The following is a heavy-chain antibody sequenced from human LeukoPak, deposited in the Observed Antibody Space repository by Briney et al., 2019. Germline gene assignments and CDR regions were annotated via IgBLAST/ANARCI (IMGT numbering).Heavy chain of an antibody. V-gene: IGHV1-18*01. D-gene: IGHD6-13*01. Sequence: ASVKVSCKASGYTFTTYGMSWVRQAPGQGLEWMAWVSANNGHTNYAQKFQGRVTMTTDTSTITAYMELRSLTSDDTAVYYCARVRIAKAGSHEMDVWGKGTTVTVSS. CDR2: VSANNGHT. J-gene: IGHJ6*04. CDR1: GYTFTTYG. CDR3: ARVRIAKAGSHEMDV.